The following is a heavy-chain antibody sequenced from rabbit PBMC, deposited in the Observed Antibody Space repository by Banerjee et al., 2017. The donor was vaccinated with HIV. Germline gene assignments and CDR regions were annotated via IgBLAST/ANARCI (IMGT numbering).Heavy chain of an antibody. V-gene: IGHV1S40*01. CDR1: GLSFSNNYV. CDR3: ARDGAGYGAAGFHL. D-gene: IGHD7-1*01. CDR2: IYAGSSDGNT. Sequence: QSLEESGGDLVKPGASLTLTCTASGLSFSNNYVMCWVRQAPGKGLEWIACIYAGSSDGNTAYASWAKGRFTISKSSSTTVTLQMTSLTAADTATYFCARDGAGYGAAGFHLWGQGTLVTVS. J-gene: IGHJ4*01.